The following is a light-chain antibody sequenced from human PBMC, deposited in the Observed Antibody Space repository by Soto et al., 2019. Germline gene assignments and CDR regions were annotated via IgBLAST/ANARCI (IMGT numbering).Light chain of an antibody. CDR2: EGT. CDR1: SSDVGSHNL. Sequence: QSALTQPASVSGSPGQSITISCTGTSSDVGSHNLVSWYQQHPGRAPKLMIYEGTKRPSGVSYRFSGSKSGNTASLTISGLQAEDEADYYCCSYAGPRTLVFGGGTKLTV. J-gene: IGLJ3*02. CDR3: CSYAGPRTLV. V-gene: IGLV2-23*01.